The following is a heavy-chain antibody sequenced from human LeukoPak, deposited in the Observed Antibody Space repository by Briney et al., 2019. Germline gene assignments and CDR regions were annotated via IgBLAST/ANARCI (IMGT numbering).Heavy chain of an antibody. CDR1: GFIFSSYE. Sequence: GGSLRLSCAASGFIFSSYEMNWVRQAPGKGLEWISYISSSGSDIYYADSVRGRFTISRDNAKNSLYLQLNSLRAEDTAVYYCARAEDGSITGFDYWGQGTLVTVSS. CDR3: ARAEDGSITGFDY. V-gene: IGHV3-48*03. CDR2: ISSSGSDI. D-gene: IGHD3-10*01. J-gene: IGHJ4*02.